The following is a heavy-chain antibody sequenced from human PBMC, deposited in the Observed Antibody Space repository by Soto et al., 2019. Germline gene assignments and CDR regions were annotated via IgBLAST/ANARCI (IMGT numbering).Heavy chain of an antibody. CDR2: IIPIFGTA. Sequence: QVQLVQSGAEVKKPGSSVTVSCKASGGTFSSYAISWVRQAPGQGLEWMGGIIPIFGTANYAQQFQGRVTMTADESTSTAYKELSSLRSEDTAVYYCARGGSPIAVAGPFDYWGQGTLVTVSS. CDR1: GGTFSSYA. V-gene: IGHV1-69*01. CDR3: ARGGSPIAVAGPFDY. J-gene: IGHJ4*02. D-gene: IGHD6-19*01.